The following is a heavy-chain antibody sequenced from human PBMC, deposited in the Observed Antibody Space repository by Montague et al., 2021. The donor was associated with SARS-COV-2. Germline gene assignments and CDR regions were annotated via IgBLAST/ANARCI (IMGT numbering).Heavy chain of an antibody. Sequence: VKPTQTLTLTCTFSGFSLSTSGVGVGWIRQPPGKALEWLALIYWDDDKRYSPSLKSRLTITKDTSKNQVVLTMTNVDPVDTATYYCAHSRYYYYDSSGYRVYYFDYWGQGTLVTVSS. D-gene: IGHD3-22*01. J-gene: IGHJ4*02. CDR2: IYWDDDK. CDR3: AHSRYYYYDSSGYRVYYFDY. V-gene: IGHV2-5*02. CDR1: GFSLSTSGVG.